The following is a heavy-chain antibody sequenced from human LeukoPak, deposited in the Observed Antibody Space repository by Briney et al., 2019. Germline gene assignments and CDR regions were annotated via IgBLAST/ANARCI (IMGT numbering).Heavy chain of an antibody. D-gene: IGHD3-9*01. CDR2: ISMSSVYI. Sequence: MSGGSLRLSCAASGFTFSSYSMSWVRQAPGEGLEWVSYISMSSVYIYYADSVKGRFTISRDNAKNSLYLQMNSLRAEDTAVYYCARVMTGYSVLDYWGQGTLVTVSS. CDR1: GFTFSSYS. J-gene: IGHJ4*02. V-gene: IGHV3-21*01. CDR3: ARVMTGYSVLDY.